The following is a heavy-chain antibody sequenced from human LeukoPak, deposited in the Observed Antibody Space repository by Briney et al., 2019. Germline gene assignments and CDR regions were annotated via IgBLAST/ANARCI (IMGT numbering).Heavy chain of an antibody. D-gene: IGHD2-2*01. Sequence: GGSLRLSCAASGFTFSDYGMSWVRQAPGKGLDWVSGITASGDSTYYADSVKGRFSISRDNSKNTLYLQMNSLRAEDTAVYFCAKEFFSRGRRSTTCPLDYWGQGTLVTVSS. CDR3: AKEFFSRGRRSTTCPLDY. CDR1: GFTFSDYG. V-gene: IGHV3-23*01. J-gene: IGHJ4*02. CDR2: ITASGDST.